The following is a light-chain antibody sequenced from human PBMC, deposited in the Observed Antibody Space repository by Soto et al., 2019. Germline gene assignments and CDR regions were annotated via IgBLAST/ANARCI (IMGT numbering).Light chain of an antibody. V-gene: IGKV4-1*01. J-gene: IGKJ5*01. CDR3: QQYHSDPIT. CDR2: WAS. CDR1: QSDLSTSNNKNY. Sequence: VMTQSLDSLAVSLGERATINCKSSQSDLSTSNNKNYLAWFQQKPGQPPKLVIYWASVRASGVPDRFSGSGSGTDFTLTISSLQAEDVAVYYCQQYHSDPITFGQGTRLEI.